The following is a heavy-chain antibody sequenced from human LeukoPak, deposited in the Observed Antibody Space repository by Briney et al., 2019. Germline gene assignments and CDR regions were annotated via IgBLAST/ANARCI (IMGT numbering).Heavy chain of an antibody. CDR3: AKRGVVIRVILVGFHKEAYYFDS. V-gene: IGHV3-23*01. Sequence: GGSLRLSCAVSGITLSNYGMSWVRQAPGKGLEWVAGTSGSGGSTNYADSVKGRFTISRDNPKNTLYLQMNSLTVEDTAVYFCAKRGVVIRVILVGFHKEAYYFDSWGQGALVTVSS. J-gene: IGHJ4*02. D-gene: IGHD3-22*01. CDR2: TSGSGGST. CDR1: GITLSNYG.